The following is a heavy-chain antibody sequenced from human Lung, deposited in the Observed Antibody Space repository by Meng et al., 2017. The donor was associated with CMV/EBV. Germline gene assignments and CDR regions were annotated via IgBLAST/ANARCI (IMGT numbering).Heavy chain of an antibody. CDR2: IRYDGSNK. CDR1: GFTFSSYG. V-gene: IGHV3-30*02. D-gene: IGHD2-2*01. J-gene: IGHJ3*02. CDR3: AKDRVVVVPAVDAVDI. Sequence: GGSLRLSCAASGFTFSSYGMHWVRQAPGKGLEWVAFIRYDGSNKYYADSVKGRFTISRDNSKNTLYLQMNSLRAEDTAVYYCAKDRVVVVPAVDAVDIWGQGTMVXVSS.